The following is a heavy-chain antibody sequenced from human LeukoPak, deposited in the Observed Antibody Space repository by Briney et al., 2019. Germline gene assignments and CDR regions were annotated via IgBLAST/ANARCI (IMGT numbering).Heavy chain of an antibody. Sequence: PSETLSLTCAVSGGSITSENWWSWVRQPPGKGLEWIGEINHSGSTNYNPSLKSRVTISVDTSKNQFSLKLSSVTAADTAVYYCARADCSSTSCYGRLIDYWGQGTLVTVSS. J-gene: IGHJ4*02. D-gene: IGHD2-2*01. CDR1: GGSITSENW. CDR2: INHSGST. V-gene: IGHV4-4*02. CDR3: ARADCSSTSCYGRLIDY.